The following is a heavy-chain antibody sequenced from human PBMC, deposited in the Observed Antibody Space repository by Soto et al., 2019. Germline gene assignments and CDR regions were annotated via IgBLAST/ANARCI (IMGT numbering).Heavy chain of an antibody. CDR2: IFPGDSDT. D-gene: IGHD3-16*01. V-gene: IGHV5-51*01. J-gene: IGHJ4*02. Sequence: GASLKISCQAIGYTFTNYWIGWVRLTPGKGLEWMGIIFPGDSDTRYNPSFEGQVTVSADESISTAYLQWNTLKASDTAMYYCVRPNFGALTHFDFWGQGTLVTVSS. CDR1: GYTFTNYW. CDR3: VRPNFGALTHFDF.